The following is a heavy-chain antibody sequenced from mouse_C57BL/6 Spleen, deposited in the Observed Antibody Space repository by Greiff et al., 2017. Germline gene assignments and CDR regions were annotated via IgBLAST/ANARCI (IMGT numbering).Heavy chain of an antibody. J-gene: IGHJ2*01. CDR2: IYPGDGDT. Sequence: QVQLQQSGAELVKPGASVKISCKASGYAFSSYWMNWVKQRPGKGLEWIGQIYPGDGDTNYNGKFKGKATLTADKSSSTAYMQLSSLTSEDSAVYFCARDSNWYYFDYWGQGTTLTVSS. V-gene: IGHV1-80*01. CDR3: ARDSNWYYFDY. CDR1: GYAFSSYW. D-gene: IGHD4-1*01.